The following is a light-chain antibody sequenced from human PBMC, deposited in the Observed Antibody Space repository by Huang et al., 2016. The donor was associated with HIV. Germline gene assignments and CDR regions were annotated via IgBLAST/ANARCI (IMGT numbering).Light chain of an antibody. Sequence: DVVMTQSPLSLPVPPGEPASISCRSSQSLRHRNGLNYLDWYLQKPGQSPQLLIHLGSSLASGGPDRFSGGGSGTDFSLNISRVEAEDAGIYYCMEALQTPYTFGQGTKLEIK. CDR2: LGS. CDR1: QSLRHRNGLNY. CDR3: MEALQTPYT. J-gene: IGKJ2*01. V-gene: IGKV2-28*01.